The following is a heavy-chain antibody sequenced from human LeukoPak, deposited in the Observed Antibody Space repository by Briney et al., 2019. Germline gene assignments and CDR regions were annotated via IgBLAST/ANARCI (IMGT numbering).Heavy chain of an antibody. J-gene: IGHJ4*02. V-gene: IGHV3-7*01. Sequence: GGSLRLSCAASGFTFSSYWMSWVRQAPGKGLEWVAKIKQDGSEKYYVDSVKGRFTISRDNAKNSLYLQMNSLRAEDTAVYYCARDQYDILTGYHDYWGQGTLVTVSS. D-gene: IGHD3-9*01. CDR1: GFTFSSYW. CDR3: ARDQYDILTGYHDY. CDR2: IKQDGSEK.